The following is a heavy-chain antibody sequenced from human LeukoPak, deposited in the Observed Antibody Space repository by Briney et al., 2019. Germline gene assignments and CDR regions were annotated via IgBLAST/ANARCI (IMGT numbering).Heavy chain of an antibody. CDR2: IIPIFGTA. Sequence: SVKVSCKASGYTFTSYGISWVRQAPGQGLEWMGGIIPIFGTANYAQKFQGRVTITADESTSTAYMELSSLRSEDTAVYYCARDTSPYYYDSSGYYGYNWFDPWGQGTLVTVSS. J-gene: IGHJ5*02. V-gene: IGHV1-69*13. D-gene: IGHD3-22*01. CDR3: ARDTSPYYYDSSGYYGYNWFDP. CDR1: GYTFTSYG.